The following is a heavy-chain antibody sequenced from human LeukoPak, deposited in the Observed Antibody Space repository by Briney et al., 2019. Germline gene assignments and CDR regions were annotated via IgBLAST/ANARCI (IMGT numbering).Heavy chain of an antibody. Sequence: SETRSLTCTVAAGSISSHYWSWVRQPPGRGLEWIGHIYYSGSTNYNPSLKSRVTISVDTSKNQFSLKLRSVTAADTAVYYCARRGSGSYSPFDYWGQGTLVTVSS. D-gene: IGHD3-10*01. CDR2: IYYSGST. CDR1: AGSISSHY. V-gene: IGHV4-59*08. CDR3: ARRGSGSYSPFDY. J-gene: IGHJ4*02.